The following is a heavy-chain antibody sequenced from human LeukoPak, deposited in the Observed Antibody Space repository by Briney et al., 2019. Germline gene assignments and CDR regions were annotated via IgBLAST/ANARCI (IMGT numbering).Heavy chain of an antibody. CDR2: IKQDGSVK. J-gene: IGHJ4*02. CDR3: ARIGYSSSSNDY. Sequence: GGSLRLSCAASGFTFTNYWMTWVRQAPGKGLEGVANIKQDGSVKYYADSMKGRFTISRDNARNSLFLQMNSLRVEDTAVYYCARIGYSSSSNDYWGQGTLVTVSS. CDR1: GFTFTNYW. V-gene: IGHV3-7*01. D-gene: IGHD6-6*01.